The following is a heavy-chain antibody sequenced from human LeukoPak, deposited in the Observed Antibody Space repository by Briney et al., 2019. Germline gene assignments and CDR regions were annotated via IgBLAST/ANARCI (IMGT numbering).Heavy chain of an antibody. J-gene: IGHJ4*02. Sequence: VASVKVSCKASGGTFSTYAITWVRQAPGQGLEWMGRVIPILTISNYAQIFQDRVTITADKSTSTAYMELSSLRSEDTAVYYCARENRYCSGVSCYSFDYWGQGTLVTVSS. CDR2: VIPILTIS. CDR1: GGTFSTYA. D-gene: IGHD2-15*01. CDR3: ARENRYCSGVSCYSFDY. V-gene: IGHV1-69*04.